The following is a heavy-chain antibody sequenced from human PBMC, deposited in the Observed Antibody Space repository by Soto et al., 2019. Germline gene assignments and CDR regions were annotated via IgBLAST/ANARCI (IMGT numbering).Heavy chain of an antibody. CDR3: AREEDIVVVPAVYYYGMDV. V-gene: IGHV1-18*01. Sequence: ASVKVSCKASGYSFTSYGISWVRQAPGQGLEWMGWISAYNGNTNYAQKLQGRVTMTTDTSTSTAYMELRSLRSDDTAVYYCAREEDIVVVPAVYYYGMDVWGQGTTVTSP. CDR1: GYSFTSYG. CDR2: ISAYNGNT. D-gene: IGHD2-2*01. J-gene: IGHJ6*02.